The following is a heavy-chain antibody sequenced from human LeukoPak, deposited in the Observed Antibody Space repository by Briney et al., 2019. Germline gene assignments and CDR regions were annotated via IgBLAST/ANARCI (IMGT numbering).Heavy chain of an antibody. D-gene: IGHD6-13*01. V-gene: IGHV4-59*01. J-gene: IGHJ4*02. Sequence: PSETLSLTCTVSGGYISSYYWSWIRQPPGKGLEWIGYTYYSGSTNYHPSLRRRVTISVDTSKTQFSLKLSSVTAADTAVYYCARVGQQQLGDSFDYWGQGTLVTVSS. CDR2: TYYSGST. CDR1: GGYISSYY. CDR3: ARVGQQQLGDSFDY.